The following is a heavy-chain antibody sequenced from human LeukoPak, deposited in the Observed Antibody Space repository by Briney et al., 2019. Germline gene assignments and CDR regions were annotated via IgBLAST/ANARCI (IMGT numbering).Heavy chain of an antibody. CDR1: GFTFSSYS. CDR2: ISSSSSTI. V-gene: IGHV3-48*04. D-gene: IGHD2-2*01. CDR3: ARGLVVPAAHDAFDI. J-gene: IGHJ3*02. Sequence: PGGSLRLSCAASGFTFSSYSMNWVRQAPGKGLEWVSYISSSSSTIYYADSVKGRFTISRDNAKNSLYLQMNSLRAEDTAVYYCARGLVVPAAHDAFDIWGQGTMVTVSS.